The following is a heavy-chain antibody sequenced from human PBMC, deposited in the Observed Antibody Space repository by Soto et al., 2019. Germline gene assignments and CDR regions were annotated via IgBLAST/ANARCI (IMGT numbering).Heavy chain of an antibody. CDR3: ARTDDRSPYWYFDL. Sequence: FGPTLVNPTETLTLACTVSGVSVSNARKGVSWIRRPPGKALEWLAHIFSNDDKSYSTSLESRLTISKDTSKSQVVLTMANMDPVDTATYYCARTDDRSPYWYFDLWGRGTLVTVSS. CDR1: GVSVSNARKG. V-gene: IGHV2-26*01. CDR2: IFSNDDK. D-gene: IGHD3-22*01. J-gene: IGHJ2*01.